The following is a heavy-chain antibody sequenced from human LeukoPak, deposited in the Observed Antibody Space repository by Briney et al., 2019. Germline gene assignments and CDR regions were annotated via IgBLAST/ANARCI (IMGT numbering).Heavy chain of an antibody. CDR2: IKQDGSEK. CDR3: ARHRSGGSQDDAFDI. CDR1: EFTFSTYW. V-gene: IGHV3-7*01. Sequence: GGSLRLSCAASEFTFSTYWMSWVRQPPGKGLEWVADIKQDGSEKYYVHSVKGRFTISRQNAKNSLFLQMNSLRAEDTAVYYCARHRSGGSQDDAFDIWGQGTMVTVSS. D-gene: IGHD2-15*01. J-gene: IGHJ3*02.